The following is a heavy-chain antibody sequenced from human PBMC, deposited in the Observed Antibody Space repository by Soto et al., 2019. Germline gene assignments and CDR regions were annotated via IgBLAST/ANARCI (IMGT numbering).Heavy chain of an antibody. D-gene: IGHD3-10*01. CDR1: GYTFTSYA. J-gene: IGHJ6*02. Sequence: QVQLVQSGAEEKKPGASVKVPCKASGYTFTSYAMHWVRQAPGQRLEWMGWINAGNGNTKYSQKFQGRVTITRDTSASTAYMELSSLRSEDTAVYYCSGSYSYYGMDVWGQGTTVTVSS. CDR2: INAGNGNT. CDR3: SGSYSYYGMDV. V-gene: IGHV1-3*05.